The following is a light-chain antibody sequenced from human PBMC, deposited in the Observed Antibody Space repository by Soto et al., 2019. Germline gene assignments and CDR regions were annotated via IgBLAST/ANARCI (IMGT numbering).Light chain of an antibody. V-gene: IGLV1-47*01. CDR3: AAWDDSLSAVV. Sequence: QSVLTQPPSASGTPGQRVTISCSGSSSNIGSNYVYWYQQFPGSVPKLLIYRNDQRPSGVPDRFSGSKSGTSASLAISGPRSEDEADYYCAAWDDSLSAVVFGGGTKLTVL. CDR1: SSNIGSNY. CDR2: RND. J-gene: IGLJ2*01.